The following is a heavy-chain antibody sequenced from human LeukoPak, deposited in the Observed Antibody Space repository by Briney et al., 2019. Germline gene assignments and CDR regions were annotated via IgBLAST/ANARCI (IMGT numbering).Heavy chain of an antibody. Sequence: PGGSLRLSCVASGYPFSSYSMNWIRQAPGKGLEWVSYISVSGGVRSYADSMKGRFTISRDDARNSLYLQMNSLKDEDTAVYYCAKDRGDSSDQLGYSGHGILVTASS. J-gene: IGHJ4*01. D-gene: IGHD2-2*01. CDR3: AKDRGDSSDQLGY. CDR2: ISVSGGVR. V-gene: IGHV3-48*02. CDR1: GYPFSSYS.